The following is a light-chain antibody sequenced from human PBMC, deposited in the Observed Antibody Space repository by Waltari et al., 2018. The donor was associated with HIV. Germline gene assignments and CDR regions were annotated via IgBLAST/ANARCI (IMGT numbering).Light chain of an antibody. Sequence: QSALTQHRPVSGSPGQSVTISCTGTSSDVGGYNYVSWYQQHPGKAPKLMIYDVSKRPSGVPDRFSGSKSGNTASLTISGLQAEDEADYYCCSYAGSYTFGVFGGGTKLTVL. CDR2: DVS. CDR1: SSDVGGYNY. J-gene: IGLJ2*01. CDR3: CSYAGSYTFGV. V-gene: IGLV2-11*01.